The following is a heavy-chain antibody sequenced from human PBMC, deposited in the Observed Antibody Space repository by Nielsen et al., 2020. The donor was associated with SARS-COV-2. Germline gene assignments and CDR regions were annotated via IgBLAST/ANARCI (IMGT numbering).Heavy chain of an antibody. CDR3: ARGHDGGTYYHYYLDV. J-gene: IGHJ6*03. D-gene: IGHD1-26*01. CDR2: IDHRGNT. V-gene: IGHV4-34*01. Sequence: SETLSLTCGVSGGSFFGYSWTWIRQSPGKGLEWIGDIDHRGNTHSRSSLESRVSIFRDTSKSQVSLRLSSVTAADTAVYFCARGHDGGTYYHYYLDVWSRGTTVTVSS. CDR1: GGSFFGYS.